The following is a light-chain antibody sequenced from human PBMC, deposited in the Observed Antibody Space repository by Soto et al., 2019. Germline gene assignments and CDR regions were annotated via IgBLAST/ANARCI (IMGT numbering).Light chain of an antibody. CDR1: SSNIGRNT. Sequence: QSVLTQPPSASGTPGQRVTISCTGGSSNIGRNTVNWYQQLPGTAPKLLMYKDNQRPSGVPDRFSGSKSGTSASLAISGLQSEDEADYYCAALDASLSGVVFGGGTKVTV. V-gene: IGLV1-44*01. J-gene: IGLJ2*01. CDR2: KDN. CDR3: AALDASLSGVV.